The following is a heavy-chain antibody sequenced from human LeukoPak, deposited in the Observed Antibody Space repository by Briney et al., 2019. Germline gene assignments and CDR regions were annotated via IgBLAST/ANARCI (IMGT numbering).Heavy chain of an antibody. Sequence: PPQTLSLSCTVSGGSISSGDYYWIWIRQHPGKGLEWIGYIYYSGDTYYNPSLKSRVTISVDTSKNQFSLKLSSLTAADTAVYYCARAPRDTNSWYYFDYWGQGTLVSVSS. J-gene: IGHJ4*02. CDR2: IYYSGDT. CDR1: GGSISSGDYY. D-gene: IGHD5-18*01. V-gene: IGHV4-31*02. CDR3: ARAPRDTNSWYYFDY.